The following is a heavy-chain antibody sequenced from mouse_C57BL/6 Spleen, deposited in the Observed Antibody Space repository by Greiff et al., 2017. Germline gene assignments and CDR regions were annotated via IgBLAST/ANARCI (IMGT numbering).Heavy chain of an antibody. Sequence: QVQLQQSGPELVQPGASVKISCKASGYAFSSSWMNWVKQRPGKGLEWIGRIYPGDGDTNYNGKFKGKATLTADKSSSTAYMQLSSLTSEDSAVYFCARLGYGSFDYWGQGTTLTVSS. CDR1: GYAFSSSW. CDR3: ARLGYGSFDY. V-gene: IGHV1-82*01. D-gene: IGHD1-1*01. CDR2: IYPGDGDT. J-gene: IGHJ2*01.